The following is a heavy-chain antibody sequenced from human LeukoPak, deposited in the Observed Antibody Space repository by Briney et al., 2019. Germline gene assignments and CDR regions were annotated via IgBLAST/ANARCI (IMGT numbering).Heavy chain of an antibody. D-gene: IGHD6-13*01. J-gene: IGHJ4*02. Sequence: GSLRLSCAASGFTFSSFSMNWVRQAPGEGLEWVSYISGSSSTIYYADSVKGRFTISRDNAKNSLYLQMSSLRDEDTAVYYCARGPRIAGYYFDYWGQGTLVTVSS. CDR3: ARGPRIAGYYFDY. CDR1: GFTFSSFS. CDR2: ISGSSSTI. V-gene: IGHV3-48*02.